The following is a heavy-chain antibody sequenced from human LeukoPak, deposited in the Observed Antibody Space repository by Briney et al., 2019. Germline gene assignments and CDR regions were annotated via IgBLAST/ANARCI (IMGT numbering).Heavy chain of an antibody. J-gene: IGHJ4*02. CDR3: ARDRYYDRNYYFDY. Sequence: ASVKVSCKASGYTFTSYDINWVRQATGQGLEWMGRMNPNSGNTGYAQKFQGRVTMTRNTSISTAYMELSRLRSEDTAVYYCARDRYYDRNYYFDYWGQGTLVTVSS. CDR1: GYTFTSYD. V-gene: IGHV1-8*01. D-gene: IGHD3-22*01. CDR2: MNPNSGNT.